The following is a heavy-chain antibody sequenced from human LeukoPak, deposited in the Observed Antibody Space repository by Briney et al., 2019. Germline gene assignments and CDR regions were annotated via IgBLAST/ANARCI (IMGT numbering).Heavy chain of an antibody. J-gene: IGHJ4*02. D-gene: IGHD3-22*01. Sequence: PGGSLRLSCAASGFTFSSYAMSWVRQAPGKGLEWVSAISGSGGSTYYADSVKGRFTISRDNSKNTLYLQMNSLRAEDTAVYYCAKDGPGGGYYDSSGLLPDYWGQGTLVTVSS. CDR2: ISGSGGST. V-gene: IGHV3-23*01. CDR1: GFTFSSYA. CDR3: AKDGPGGGYYDSSGLLPDY.